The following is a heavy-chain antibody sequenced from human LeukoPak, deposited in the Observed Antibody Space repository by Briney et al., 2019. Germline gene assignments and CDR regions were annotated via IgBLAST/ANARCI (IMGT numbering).Heavy chain of an antibody. D-gene: IGHD3-10*01. CDR1: GGSISSYY. CDR2: IYYSGST. Sequence: SETLSLTCTVSGGSISSYYWSWIRQPPGKGLEWIGYIYYSGSTNYNPSLKSRVTISVDTSKNQFSLKLNSETAADTAVYYCERQTLLWFGERRCGCDPWGKETLVSVSS. CDR3: ERQTLLWFGERRCGCDP. V-gene: IGHV4-59*08. J-gene: IGHJ5*02.